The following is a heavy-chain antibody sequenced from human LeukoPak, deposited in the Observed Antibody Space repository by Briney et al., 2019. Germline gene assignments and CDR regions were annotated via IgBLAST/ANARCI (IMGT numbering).Heavy chain of an antibody. CDR1: GFTFSSYG. Sequence: GGSLRLSCAASGFTFSSYGMHWVRQAPGKGLEWVAVISYDGSNKYYADSVKGRFTISRDNSKNTLYLQMNSLRAEDTAVYYCARDLLTYYYDSSGYPDYWGQGTLVTVSS. CDR3: ARDLLTYYYDSSGYPDY. V-gene: IGHV3-30*03. J-gene: IGHJ4*02. CDR2: ISYDGSNK. D-gene: IGHD3-22*01.